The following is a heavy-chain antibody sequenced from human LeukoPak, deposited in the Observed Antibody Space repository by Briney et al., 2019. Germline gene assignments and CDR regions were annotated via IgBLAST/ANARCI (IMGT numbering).Heavy chain of an antibody. J-gene: IGHJ5*02. D-gene: IGHD6-19*01. CDR1: GFTFTIDA. V-gene: IGHV3-23*01. CDR2: TVSRGTT. CDR3: AKCSTSAYTTGWCNWIDP. Sequence: GGSLRLSCVVSGFTFTIDAMNWVRQAPGKGWEGVSSTVSRGTTQYADSVKGRFTVSRDTSKNTLYLQMNSLRADDTAVYYCAKCSTSAYTTGWCNWIDPWGQGTLVTVSS.